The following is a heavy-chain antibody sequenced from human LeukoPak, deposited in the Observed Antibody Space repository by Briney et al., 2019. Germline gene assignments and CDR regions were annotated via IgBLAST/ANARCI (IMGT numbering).Heavy chain of an antibody. D-gene: IGHD3-16*02. J-gene: IGHJ4*02. CDR3: ATRGTYHDY. CDR2: MSNSGTTV. Sequence: KPGGSLRLSCAASGFTFSDYHMSWIRQAPGKGLEWVSYMSNSGTTVYHADSVKGRFTISRDNAKKSLYPQMNSLRAEDTAVYYCATRGTYHDYWGQGTLVTVSS. CDR1: GFTFSDYH. V-gene: IGHV3-11*01.